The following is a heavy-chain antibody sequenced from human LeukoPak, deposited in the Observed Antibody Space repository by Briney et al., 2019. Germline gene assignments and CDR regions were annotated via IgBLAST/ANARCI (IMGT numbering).Heavy chain of an antibody. J-gene: IGHJ6*03. CDR2: INSDGSST. V-gene: IGHV3-74*01. CDR1: GFTFSSYW. Sequence: GGSLRLSCAASGFTFSSYWMHWVRQAPGKGLVWVSRINSDGSSTSYADSVKGRFTISRDNSKNTLYLQMNSLRAEDTAVYYCAKPEDYYYYMDVWGKGTTVTISS. CDR3: AKPEDYYYYMDV.